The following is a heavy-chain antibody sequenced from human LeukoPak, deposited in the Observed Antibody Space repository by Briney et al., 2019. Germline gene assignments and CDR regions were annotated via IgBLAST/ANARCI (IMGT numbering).Heavy chain of an antibody. V-gene: IGHV4-34*01. CDR3: ARGEHELDY. D-gene: IGHD1/OR15-1a*01. CDR2: INHTGST. J-gene: IGHJ4*02. Sequence: AETLSLTCAVFGGSFSGYYWSWIRQPPGKGLEWIAEINHTGSTNYNPSLNSRVTISADTSKNQFSLKLSSVTAADTAVYYCARGEHELDYWGQGTLVTVSS. CDR1: GGSFSGYY.